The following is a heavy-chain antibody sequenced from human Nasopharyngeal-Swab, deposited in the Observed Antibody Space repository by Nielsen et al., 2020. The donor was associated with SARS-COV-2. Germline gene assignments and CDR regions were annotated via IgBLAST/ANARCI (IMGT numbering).Heavy chain of an antibody. CDR3: AGVAPLSTMVRGLHYGMDV. D-gene: IGHD3-10*01. J-gene: IGHJ6*02. Sequence: SETLSLTCTVSGDSISSGSYYWSWIRQPAGKGPEWIGRTHISEGTIYNPSLRSRVTMSKDTSKNQFSLKLSSVTAADTAVYYCAGVAPLSTMVRGLHYGMDVWGQGTTVTVSS. CDR2: THISEGT. V-gene: IGHV4-61*02. CDR1: GDSISSGSYY.